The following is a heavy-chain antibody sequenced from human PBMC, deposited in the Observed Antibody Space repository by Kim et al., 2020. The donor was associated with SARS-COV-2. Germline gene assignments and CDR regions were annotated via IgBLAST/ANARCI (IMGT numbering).Heavy chain of an antibody. CDR1: GFSFSSYW. CDR2: VKSDGSFT. Sequence: GGSLRLSCAASGFSFSSYWIHWVRQVPGKGLVWVSRVKSDGSFTEHADSVKGRFTISRDNSKYTLYLQMNSLRVEDTAVYYCARGPTADTYGDYWGQGTLVIVSS. D-gene: IGHD3-16*01. CDR3: ARGPTADTYGDY. V-gene: IGHV3-74*03. J-gene: IGHJ4*02.